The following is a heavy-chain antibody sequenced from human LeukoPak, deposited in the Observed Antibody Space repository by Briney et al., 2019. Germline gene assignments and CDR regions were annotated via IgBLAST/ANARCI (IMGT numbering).Heavy chain of an antibody. CDR3: EKDHYWSFDY. Sequence: GGSLRLSCAASGFDFSSNWMHWVRHAPGQGLVWVSRIKGDGISTNYADSVKGRFTISRDIAKNTLYLQMNSLRAEDTGVYYCEKDHYWSFDYGGGGTLVPF. D-gene: IGHD5-12*01. J-gene: IGHJ4*02. CDR1: GFDFSSNW. V-gene: IGHV3-74*01. CDR2: IKGDGIST.